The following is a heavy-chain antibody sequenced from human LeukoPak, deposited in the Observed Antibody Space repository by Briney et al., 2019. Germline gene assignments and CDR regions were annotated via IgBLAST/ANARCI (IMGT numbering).Heavy chain of an antibody. CDR1: GGTLSSYA. J-gene: IGHJ4*02. V-gene: IGHV1-69*05. D-gene: IGHD3-10*01. Sequence: ASVKVSCKASGGTLSSYAITWVRQAPGQGLEWMGGIIPILGTANYAQKFQGRVTITTDESTSTAYMELSSLRSEDTAVYYCARGGRKRITMVLPHFDYWGQGTLVTVSS. CDR2: IIPILGTA. CDR3: ARGGRKRITMVLPHFDY.